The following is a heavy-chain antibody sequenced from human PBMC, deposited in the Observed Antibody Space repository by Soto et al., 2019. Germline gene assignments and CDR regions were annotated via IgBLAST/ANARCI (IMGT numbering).Heavy chain of an antibody. J-gene: IGHJ4*02. V-gene: IGHV3-72*01. CDR1: GFTFSDHY. CDR2: SRNKANSYST. CDR3: ARFSGSYTRGLDY. D-gene: IGHD1-26*01. Sequence: EVQLVESGGGLVQPGGSLGLSCAASGFTFSDHYMDWVRQAPGKGLEWVGRSRNKANSYSTEYAASVKGRFTISRDESKNSLYLQMNSLKTEDTAVYYCARFSGSYTRGLDYWGQGTLVIVSS.